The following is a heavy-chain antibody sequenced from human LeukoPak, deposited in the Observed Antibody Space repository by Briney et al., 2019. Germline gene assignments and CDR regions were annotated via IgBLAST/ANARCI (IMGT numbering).Heavy chain of an antibody. Sequence: GGSLRLSCAASKFTFSNYAMTWVRQAPGEGLKWVSTISSSGGSIFYSDSVKGRFTISRDNSKNTVYLQMNSLRAEDTAIYYCAKDYSGSWYYFDYWGQGTLVTVSS. D-gene: IGHD6-13*01. CDR3: AKDYSGSWYYFDY. CDR1: KFTFSNYA. V-gene: IGHV3-23*01. CDR2: ISSSGGSI. J-gene: IGHJ4*02.